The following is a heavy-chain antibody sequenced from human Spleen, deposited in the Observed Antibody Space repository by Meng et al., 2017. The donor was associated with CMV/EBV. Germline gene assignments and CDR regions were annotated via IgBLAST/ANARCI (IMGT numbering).Heavy chain of an antibody. D-gene: IGHD3-22*01. CDR1: GFSFSSHY. CDR2: INPNSGGT. J-gene: IGHJ3*02. CDR3: ARTRGKYYYDSSGYSPWAFDI. V-gene: IGHV1-2*02. Sequence: ASVKVSCKASGFSFSSHYINWVRQAPGQGLEWMGWINPNSGGTNYAQKFQGRVTMTRDTSISTAYMELSRLRSDDTAVYYCARTRGKYYYDSSGYSPWAFDIWGQGTMVTVSS.